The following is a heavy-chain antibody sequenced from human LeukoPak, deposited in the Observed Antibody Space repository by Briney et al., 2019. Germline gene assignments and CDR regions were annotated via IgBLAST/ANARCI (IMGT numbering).Heavy chain of an antibody. D-gene: IGHD6-19*01. CDR2: IRYDGSNK. J-gene: IGHJ4*02. V-gene: IGHV3-30*02. CDR3: ARTRAVAGTADY. Sequence: GGSLRLSCAVSGFSFSSYGMHWVRQAPGQGLEWVAFIRYDGSNKYYADSVKGRFTISRDNSKNTLYLQMNSLRAEDTAVYYCARTRAVAGTADYWGQGTLVTVSS. CDR1: GFSFSSYG.